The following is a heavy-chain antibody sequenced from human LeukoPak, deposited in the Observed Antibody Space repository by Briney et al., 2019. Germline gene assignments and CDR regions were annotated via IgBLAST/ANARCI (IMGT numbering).Heavy chain of an antibody. D-gene: IGHD2-2*01. CDR2: INHSGSA. V-gene: IGHV4-34*01. CDR3: ARGDLGYQLLGGFDP. Sequence: SETLSLTCAVYGESFSGYYWNWIRQPPGKGLEWIGEINHSGSAKYNPSLKSRVIISVDTSKSQFSLKVTSVTAADTAMYYCARGDLGYQLLGGFDPWGQGTLVTVSS. CDR1: GESFSGYY. J-gene: IGHJ5*02.